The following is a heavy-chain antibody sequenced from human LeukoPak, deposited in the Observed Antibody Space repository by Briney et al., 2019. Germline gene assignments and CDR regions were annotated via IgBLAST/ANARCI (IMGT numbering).Heavy chain of an antibody. CDR1: GGSISSYY. J-gene: IGHJ5*02. CDR3: ARGHGGTHDP. D-gene: IGHD1/OR15-1a*01. V-gene: IGHV4-59*01. CDR2: IYYSGST. Sequence: PSETLSLTCTVSGGSISSYYGSWIRQPPGKGLEWIGYIYYSGSTNYNPSLKSRVTISVAKSKNQFSLKLSSVTAADTAVYYCARGHGGTHDPWGQGTLVTVSS.